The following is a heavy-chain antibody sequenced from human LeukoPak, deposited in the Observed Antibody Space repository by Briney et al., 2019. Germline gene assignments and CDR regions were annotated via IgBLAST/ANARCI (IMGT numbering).Heavy chain of an antibody. V-gene: IGHV3-66*01. CDR2: IYSGGST. Sequence: GGSLRLSCAASGFTVSSSYMSWVRQAPRKRLEWVSVIYSGGSTYYADSVKGRFTISRDNSKNTLYLQMNSLRAEDTAVYYCARDLPFGDYVWGSYRPVDYWGQGTLVTVSS. D-gene: IGHD3-16*02. CDR3: ARDLPFGDYVWGSYRPVDY. CDR1: GFTVSSSY. J-gene: IGHJ4*02.